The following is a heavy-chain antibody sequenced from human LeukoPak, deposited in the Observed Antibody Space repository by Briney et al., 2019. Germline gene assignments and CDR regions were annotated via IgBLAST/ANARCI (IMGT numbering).Heavy chain of an antibody. J-gene: IGHJ4*02. CDR3: AKGPNSIAVAGTDY. Sequence: GGSLRLSCVASGFTFGKYWMSWVRQAPGKGLEWVAVISYDGSNKYYADSVKGRFTISRDNSKNTLYLQMNSLRAEDTAVYYCAKGPNSIAVAGTDYWGQGTLVTVSS. V-gene: IGHV3-30*18. CDR1: GFTFGKYW. CDR2: ISYDGSNK. D-gene: IGHD6-19*01.